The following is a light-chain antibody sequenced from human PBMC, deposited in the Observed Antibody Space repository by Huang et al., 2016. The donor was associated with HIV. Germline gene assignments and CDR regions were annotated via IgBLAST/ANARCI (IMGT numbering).Light chain of an antibody. V-gene: IGKV1-27*01. J-gene: IGKJ1*01. CDR2: VAS. CDR1: QGIGTY. CDR3: QKYNSVPRT. Sequence: DIQMTQSPSSLSASVGDRVTISCRASQGIGTYLAWYQHKQGKVPNLLIYVASTLQSGVPSRFSGSGSGTKFTLTIGSLQPEDVAIYYCQKYNSVPRTFGLGTKVEIK.